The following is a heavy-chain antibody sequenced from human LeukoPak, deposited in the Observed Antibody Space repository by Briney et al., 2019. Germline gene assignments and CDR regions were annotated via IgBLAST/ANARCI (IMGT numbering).Heavy chain of an antibody. J-gene: IGHJ3*02. CDR2: FSISSTI. D-gene: IGHD2-15*01. V-gene: IGHV3-48*04. CDR3: AKVIVVVVAARWDDAFDI. CDR1: GFTVSSYS. Sequence: GGSLRLSCATSGFTVSSYSMNWVRQAPGKGLEWVSCFSISSTIYYADSVKGRFTISRDNAENTLYLHMTSLRADDTAVYYCAKVIVVVVAARWDDAFDIWGQGTMVTVSS.